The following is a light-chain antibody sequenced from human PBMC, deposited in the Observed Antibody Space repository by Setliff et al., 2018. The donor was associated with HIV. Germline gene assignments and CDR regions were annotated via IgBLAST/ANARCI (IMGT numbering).Light chain of an antibody. CDR3: AAWDDSLSGSYG. Sequence: QSVLTQQPSATGTPGQRVTISCSGSSSNIGINYVYWYQQFTGTAPKLLIHRNDQRPSGVPDRLSGSKSGTSASLAISGLRSEDEADYYCAAWDDSLSGSYGFGTGTKV. J-gene: IGLJ1*01. CDR2: RND. V-gene: IGLV1-47*01. CDR1: SSNIGINY.